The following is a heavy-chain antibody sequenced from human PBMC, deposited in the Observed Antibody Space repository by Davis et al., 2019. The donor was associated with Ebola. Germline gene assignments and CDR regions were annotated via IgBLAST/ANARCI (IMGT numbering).Heavy chain of an antibody. CDR3: ARDRYGERFFDY. V-gene: IGHV3-30-3*01. CDR1: GFTFGSYG. Sequence: GESLKISCAASGFTFGSYGLHWVRQAPGKGLEWVAVISSDGTNKNYADSVKGRFTISRDNSKNTLYLQINSLRAEDTAVYYCARDRYGERFFDYWGQGTLVTVSS. D-gene: IGHD3-10*01. CDR2: ISSDGTNK. J-gene: IGHJ4*02.